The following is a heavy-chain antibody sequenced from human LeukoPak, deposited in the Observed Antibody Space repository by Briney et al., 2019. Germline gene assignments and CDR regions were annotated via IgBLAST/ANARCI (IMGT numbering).Heavy chain of an antibody. J-gene: IGHJ4*02. CDR3: AEGGTPDY. V-gene: IGHV3-21*01. CDR1: GFTFSSYA. Sequence: PGGSLRLSCAASGFTFSSYAMNWVRQAPGKGLEWVSYISTSSNYIYYADSVKGRFTISRDNAKNSLYLQMNSLRAEDTAVYYCAEGGTPDYWGQGTLVTVSS. D-gene: IGHD3-16*01. CDR2: ISTSSNYI.